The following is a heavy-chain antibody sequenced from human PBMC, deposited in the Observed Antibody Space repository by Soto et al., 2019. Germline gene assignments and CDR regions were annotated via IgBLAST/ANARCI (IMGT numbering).Heavy chain of an antibody. D-gene: IGHD6-25*01. Sequence: EVQLLESGGGLVQPGGSLRLSCAASGFTFSSYAMIWVRQAPGKGLEWVSAISGSGGSTHYADSVKGRFTISRDNSKNTLYLQMNSLRAEDTAVYYCAKYQQREGDAFAIWGQGTMVTVAS. CDR1: GFTFSSYA. CDR3: AKYQQREGDAFAI. CDR2: ISGSGGST. J-gene: IGHJ3*02. V-gene: IGHV3-23*01.